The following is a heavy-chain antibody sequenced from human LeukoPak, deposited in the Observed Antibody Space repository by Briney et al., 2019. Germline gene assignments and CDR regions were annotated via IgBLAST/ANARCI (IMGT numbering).Heavy chain of an antibody. D-gene: IGHD3-16*02. CDR1: GFTFSSYS. CDR3: ERLEGSYPTYYFDH. V-gene: IGHV3-21*01. CDR2: ISNIGTYI. Sequence: GGSLRLSCAASGFTFSSYSMNWVRQAPGKGLEWVSSISNIGTYIYYADSVKGRFTISRDNTKNSLYLQMNSLRAEDTAVYYCERLEGSYPTYYFDHGARETLVPVSS. J-gene: IGHJ4*02.